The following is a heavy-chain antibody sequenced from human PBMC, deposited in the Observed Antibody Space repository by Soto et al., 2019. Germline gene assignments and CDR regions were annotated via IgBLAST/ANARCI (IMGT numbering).Heavy chain of an antibody. CDR3: ARQASGCYITPFAP. CDR1: GGSISSSSYY. D-gene: IGHD6-19*01. J-gene: IGHJ5*02. Sequence: PXETLSLTCTVSGGSISSSSYYWGWIRQPPGKGLEWIGSIYYSGSTYYNPSLKSRVTISVDTSKNQFSLKLSSVTAADTALFFCARQASGCYITPFAPWGQGPLVTVSS. V-gene: IGHV4-39*01. CDR2: IYYSGST.